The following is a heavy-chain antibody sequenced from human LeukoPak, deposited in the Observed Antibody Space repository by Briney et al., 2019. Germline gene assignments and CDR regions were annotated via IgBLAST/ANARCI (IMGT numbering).Heavy chain of an antibody. D-gene: IGHD1-26*01. CDR2: IYPDDSDT. Sequence: GESLKISCKGSGYSFTSYWIGCVRQMPGKGLEWMGIIYPDDSDTRYSPSFKGQVTISADKSINTAYLQWSSLKASDTAMYYCARTSGLVGARTGWDYFDYWGQGTLVTVSS. CDR3: ARTSGLVGARTGWDYFDY. V-gene: IGHV5-51*01. J-gene: IGHJ4*02. CDR1: GYSFTSYW.